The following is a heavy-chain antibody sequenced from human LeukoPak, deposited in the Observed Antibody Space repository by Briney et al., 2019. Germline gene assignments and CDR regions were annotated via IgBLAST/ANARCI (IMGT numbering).Heavy chain of an antibody. J-gene: IGHJ4*02. CDR2: INHSGST. Sequence: SETLSLTCAVYGGSFSGYYWSWIRQPPGKGLEWIGEINHSGSTNYNPSLKSRVTISVDTSKNQFSLKLSSVTAADTAVYYCARGHKGSRITFGGVIVPDYWGQGTLVTVSS. D-gene: IGHD3-16*02. V-gene: IGHV4-34*01. CDR1: GGSFSGYY. CDR3: ARGHKGSRITFGGVIVPDY.